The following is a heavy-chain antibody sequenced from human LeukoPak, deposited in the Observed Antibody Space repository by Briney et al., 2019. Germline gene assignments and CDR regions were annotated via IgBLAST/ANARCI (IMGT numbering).Heavy chain of an antibody. D-gene: IGHD5-24*01. Sequence: SSETLSLTCTVSGGSISSYYWSWIRQPPGKGLEWIGYIYYSGSTNYNPSLKSRVTISVDTPKNQFSLKLSSVTAADRAVYYCARLPSRDGYDYWGQGTLVTVSS. CDR2: IYYSGST. J-gene: IGHJ4*02. CDR1: GGSISSYY. V-gene: IGHV4-59*01. CDR3: ARLPSRDGYDY.